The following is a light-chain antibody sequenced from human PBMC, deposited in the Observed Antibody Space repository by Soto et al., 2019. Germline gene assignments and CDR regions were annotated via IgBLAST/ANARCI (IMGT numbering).Light chain of an antibody. CDR1: SSDVGAYDS. CDR3: SSYTSGSTLVV. Sequence: QSALTQPASVTGSPGQSITISCTGTSSDVGAYDSVSWYQQHPGKAPKLMIFDLNTQPSRVSSRFSGSKSGNTASLTISGLRAEDEADYYCSSYTSGSTLVVFGGGTKVTVL. J-gene: IGLJ2*01. CDR2: DLN. V-gene: IGLV2-14*03.